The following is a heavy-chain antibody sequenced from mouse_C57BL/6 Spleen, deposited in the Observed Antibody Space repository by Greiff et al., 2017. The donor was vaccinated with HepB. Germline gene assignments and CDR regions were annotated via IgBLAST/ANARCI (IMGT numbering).Heavy chain of an antibody. Sequence: EVRLVESGGGLVQPGGSLSLSCAASGFTFTDYYMSWVRQPPGKALEWLGFIRNKANGYTTEYSVTVKGRFTISRDNSQSILYLQMNALRAEDSATYYCARANWDYFDYWGQGTTLTVSS. J-gene: IGHJ2*01. CDR3: ARANWDYFDY. V-gene: IGHV7-3*01. CDR2: IRNKANGYTT. CDR1: GFTFTDYY. D-gene: IGHD4-1*01.